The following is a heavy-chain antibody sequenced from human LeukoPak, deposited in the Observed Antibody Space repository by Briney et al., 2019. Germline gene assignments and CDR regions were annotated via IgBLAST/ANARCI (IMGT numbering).Heavy chain of an antibody. Sequence: PSETLSLTCTVSGGSISSGGYYWSWLRQHPGKGLEWIGYIYYSGSTYYNPSLKSRVTISVDTSKNQFSLKLSSVTAADTAVYYCARDVWSGYYTYFDYWGQGTLVTVSS. CDR3: ARDVWSGYYTYFDY. V-gene: IGHV4-30-4*01. D-gene: IGHD3-3*01. J-gene: IGHJ4*02. CDR2: IYYSGST. CDR1: GGSISSGGYY.